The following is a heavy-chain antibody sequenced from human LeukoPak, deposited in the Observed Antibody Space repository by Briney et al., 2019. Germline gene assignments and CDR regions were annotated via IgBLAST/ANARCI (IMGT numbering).Heavy chain of an antibody. CDR1: GGSISSYY. CDR2: VYYSGST. V-gene: IGHV4-59*01. Sequence: SSETLSLTCTVAGGSISSYYWSWVRQPPGKGLEWVGYVYYSGSTNYNPSLKSRVTISVDTSKNQFSLKLSSVTAADTAVYYCARSEINDYSRFWGQGILVTVSS. CDR3: ARSEINDYSRF. J-gene: IGHJ4*02. D-gene: IGHD4-11*01.